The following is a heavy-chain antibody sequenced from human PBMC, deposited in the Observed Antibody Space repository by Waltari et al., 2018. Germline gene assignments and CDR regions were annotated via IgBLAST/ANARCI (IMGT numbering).Heavy chain of an antibody. CDR1: GFTVSSNY. CDR2: IYSGGST. V-gene: IGHV3-53*02. D-gene: IGHD3-22*01. Sequence: EVQLVETGGGLIQPGGSLRLSCAASGFTVSSNYMRWVRQAPGKGLEWVSVIYSGGSTYYADSVKGRFTISRDNSKNTLYLQMNSLRAEDTAVYYCARYYYDSSGYYDDAFDIWGQGTMVTVSS. J-gene: IGHJ3*02. CDR3: ARYYYDSSGYYDDAFDI.